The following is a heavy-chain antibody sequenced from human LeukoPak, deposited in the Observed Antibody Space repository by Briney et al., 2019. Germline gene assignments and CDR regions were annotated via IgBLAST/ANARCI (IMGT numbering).Heavy chain of an antibody. D-gene: IGHD5-12*01. V-gene: IGHV6-1*01. CDR3: ARDKGGSGYDHLDS. CDR1: GDSVSTNSAA. J-gene: IGHJ4*02. CDR2: TYYRSKWCN. Sequence: SQTLSLTCAISGDSVSTNSAAWNWIRQSPSRGLEWLGRTYYRSKWCNDYAVSVKSRIAINPDTSKNQFSLQLNSVTPEDTAVYYCARDKGGSGYDHLDSWRQGTLVTVSS.